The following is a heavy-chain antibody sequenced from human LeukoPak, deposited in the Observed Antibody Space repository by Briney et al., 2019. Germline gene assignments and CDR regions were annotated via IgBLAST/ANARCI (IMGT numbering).Heavy chain of an antibody. CDR2: INPNSGGI. V-gene: IGHV1-2*02. CDR3: ARGPRYYYDSSGPFDY. Sequence: ASVKVSCKASGYTFTDYHMHWVRQAPGQGLEWMGWINPNSGGINYAQKFQGRVTMTRDTSISTAYMELSRLRSDDTAVYFCARGPRYYYDSSGPFDYWGQGTLVTVSS. CDR1: GYTFTDYH. J-gene: IGHJ4*02. D-gene: IGHD3-22*01.